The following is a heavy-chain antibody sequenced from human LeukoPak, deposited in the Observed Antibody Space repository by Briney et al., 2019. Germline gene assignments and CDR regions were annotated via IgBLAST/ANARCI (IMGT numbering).Heavy chain of an antibody. CDR2: MNPNSGNT. Sequence: GASVKVSCEASGYTLTSYGINWVRQATGQGLEWMGWMNPNSGNTGYAQKFQGRVTMTRNTSISTAYMELSSLRSEDTAVYYCARGPLRYFDWLGGYYYYYGMDVWGQGTTVTVSS. V-gene: IGHV1-8*01. D-gene: IGHD3-9*01. CDR1: GYTLTSYG. CDR3: ARGPLRYFDWLGGYYYYYGMDV. J-gene: IGHJ6*02.